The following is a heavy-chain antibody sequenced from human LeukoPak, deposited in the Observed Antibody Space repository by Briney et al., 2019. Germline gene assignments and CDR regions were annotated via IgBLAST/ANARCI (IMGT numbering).Heavy chain of an antibody. CDR2: ISDSVTNT. Sequence: GGSLSLSCAASGFIFSNYAMTWVRQAPGKGLEWVAGISDSVTNTYYAHSGNGQFTISRDNTKKTLLLQINNVRVDDTAKYFCTKTTQIVLRGSHFDYWGEGALVTASS. V-gene: IGHV3-23*01. J-gene: IGHJ4*02. CDR1: GFIFSNYA. D-gene: IGHD1-26*01. CDR3: TKTTQIVLRGSHFDY.